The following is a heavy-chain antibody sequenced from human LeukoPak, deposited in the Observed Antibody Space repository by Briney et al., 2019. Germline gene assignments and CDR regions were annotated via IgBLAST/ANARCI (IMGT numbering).Heavy chain of an antibody. CDR2: IIPIFGTA. J-gene: IGHJ4*02. V-gene: IGHV1-69*13. D-gene: IGHD4-17*01. CDR3: AMRSVTTGFGPDY. Sequence: GASVKVSCKASGGTFSSYAISWVRQAPGQGLEWMGGIIPIFGTANYAQKFQGRVTITADESTSTAYMELSSLRSEDTAVYYCAMRSVTTGFGPDYWGQGTLVTVSS. CDR1: GGTFSSYA.